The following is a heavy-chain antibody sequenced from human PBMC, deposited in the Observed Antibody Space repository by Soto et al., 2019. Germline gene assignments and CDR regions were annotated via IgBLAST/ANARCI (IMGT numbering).Heavy chain of an antibody. D-gene: IGHD3-10*01. CDR3: ARETGEYYYGSGSHNWFDP. Sequence: SETLSLTCTVSGGSISSGDYYWSWIRQPPVKGLEWIGYIYYSGSTYYNPSLKSRVTISVDTSKNQFSLKLSSVTAADTAVYYCARETGEYYYGSGSHNWFDPWGQGTLVTVSS. V-gene: IGHV4-30-4*01. CDR2: IYYSGST. J-gene: IGHJ5*02. CDR1: GGSISSGDYY.